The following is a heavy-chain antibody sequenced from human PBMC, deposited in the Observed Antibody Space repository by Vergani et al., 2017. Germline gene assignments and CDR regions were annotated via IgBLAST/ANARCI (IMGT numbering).Heavy chain of an antibody. Sequence: QVQLVQSGAEVKKPGSSVKVSCKASGGTFSSYAISWVRQAPGQGLEWMGGIIPIFGTANYAQKFQGRVTITADESTGTACMELSSLRSEDTAVYYCASRFWSGYYIDYYYYMDVWGKGTTVTVSS. V-gene: IGHV1-69*01. J-gene: IGHJ6*03. CDR3: ASRFWSGYYIDYYYYMDV. CDR2: IIPIFGTA. D-gene: IGHD3-3*01. CDR1: GGTFSSYA.